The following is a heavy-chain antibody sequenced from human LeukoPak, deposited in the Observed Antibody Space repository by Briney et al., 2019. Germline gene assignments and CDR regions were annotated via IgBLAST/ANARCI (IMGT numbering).Heavy chain of an antibody. CDR2: ISSSSSYI. J-gene: IGHJ6*02. D-gene: IGHD3-10*01. CDR3: ARDRLLYGMDV. Sequence: GGSLRLSCAASGFTFSSYSMNWVRQAPGKGLEWVSPISSSSSYIYYADSAKGRFTISRDNVKNSLYLQMNSLRAEDTAVYYCARDRLLYGMDVWGQGTTVTVSS. CDR1: GFTFSSYS. V-gene: IGHV3-21*01.